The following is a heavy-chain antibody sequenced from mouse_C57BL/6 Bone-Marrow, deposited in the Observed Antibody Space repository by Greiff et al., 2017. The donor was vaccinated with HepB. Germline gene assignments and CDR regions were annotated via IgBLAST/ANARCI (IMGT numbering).Heavy chain of an antibody. CDR3: AKNYYGSSYRFDY. CDR2: ISDGGSYT. V-gene: IGHV5-4*01. Sequence: EVQLVESGGGLVKPGGSLKLSCAASGFTFSSYAMSWVRQTPEKRLEWVATISDGGSYTYYPDNVKGRFTISRDNAKNNLYLQMSHLKSEDTAMYYCAKNYYGSSYRFDYWGQGTTLTVSS. CDR1: GFTFSSYA. D-gene: IGHD1-1*01. J-gene: IGHJ2*01.